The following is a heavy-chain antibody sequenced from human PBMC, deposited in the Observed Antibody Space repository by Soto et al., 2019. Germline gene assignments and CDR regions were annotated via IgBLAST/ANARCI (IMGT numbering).Heavy chain of an antibody. CDR2: ISWNSGRI. V-gene: IGHV3-9*01. CDR3: AKGGYSSDWYIGQ. Sequence: EVQLVESGGGLVQPGRSLRLSCAASGFTFGDYAMHWVRQTPGKGLEWVSDISWNSGRIDYADSVKGRFTISRDNAKNFLYLKMNSLRVEDTALYYCAKGGYSSDWYIGQWGQGTLVTVSS. D-gene: IGHD6-19*01. J-gene: IGHJ4*02. CDR1: GFTFGDYA.